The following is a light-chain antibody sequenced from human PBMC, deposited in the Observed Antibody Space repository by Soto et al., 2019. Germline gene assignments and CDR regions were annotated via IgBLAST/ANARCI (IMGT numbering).Light chain of an antibody. Sequence: EIVLTQSPATQSLYQGERATLSCRASQSVSSYLAWYQQKPGQAPRLLIYDASNRATGIPARFSGSGSGTDFTLTISSLEPEDFAVYYCQQRSNWPPITFGQGTRLEIK. V-gene: IGKV3-11*01. CDR3: QQRSNWPPIT. CDR1: QSVSSY. CDR2: DAS. J-gene: IGKJ5*01.